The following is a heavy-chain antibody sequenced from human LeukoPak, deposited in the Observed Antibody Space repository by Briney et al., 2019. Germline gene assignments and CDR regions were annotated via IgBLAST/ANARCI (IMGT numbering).Heavy chain of an antibody. CDR3: ARDSLELFTKYYYYGMDV. V-gene: IGHV3-11*01. D-gene: IGHD3-3*01. Sequence: GGSLRLSCAASGFTFSDYYMSWIRQAPGKGLEWVSYISSSGSTIYYADSVKGRFTISRDNAKDSLYLQMNSLRAEDTAVYYCARDSLELFTKYYYYGMDVWGQGTTVTVSS. CDR1: GFTFSDYY. CDR2: ISSSGSTI. J-gene: IGHJ6*02.